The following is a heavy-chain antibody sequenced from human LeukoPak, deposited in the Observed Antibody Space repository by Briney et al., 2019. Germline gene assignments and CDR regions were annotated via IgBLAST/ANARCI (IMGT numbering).Heavy chain of an antibody. D-gene: IGHD3-3*01. CDR2: INSDGSST. Sequence: GGSLRLSCAASGFTFSSYWMHWVRQAPGKGLVWVSHINSDGSSTNYADSVKGRFAISRDNTKNSLYLQMNSLGVEDTAVFYCARDQYDTWSRRGNFDSWGQGTLVIVSS. CDR1: GFTFSSYW. V-gene: IGHV3-74*01. CDR3: ARDQYDTWSRRGNFDS. J-gene: IGHJ4*02.